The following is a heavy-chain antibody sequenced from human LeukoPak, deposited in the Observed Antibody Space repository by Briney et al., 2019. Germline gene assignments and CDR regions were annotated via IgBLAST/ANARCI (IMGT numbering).Heavy chain of an antibody. V-gene: IGHV4-30-2*01. D-gene: IGHD3-3*02. Sequence: SETLSLTCAVSSGSISSGGYSWSWIRQPPGKGLEWIGYIYHSGSTYYNPSLKSRVTISVDRSKNQFSLKLSSVTAADTAVYYCARDLSRFWFDPWGQGTLVTVSS. J-gene: IGHJ5*02. CDR1: SGSISSGGYS. CDR2: IYHSGST. CDR3: ARDLSRFWFDP.